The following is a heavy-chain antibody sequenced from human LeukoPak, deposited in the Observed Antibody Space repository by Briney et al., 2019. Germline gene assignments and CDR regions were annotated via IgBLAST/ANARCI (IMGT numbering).Heavy chain of an antibody. Sequence: PGGSLRLSCAASGFTVSSNYMSWVRQAPGKGLEWVSGISSSGGSTYYADSVKGRFTISRDNSKNTLYLQMNSLRAEDTAVYYCAKEPRRGYYDSSGYFDYWGQGTLVTVSS. V-gene: IGHV3-23*01. J-gene: IGHJ4*02. CDR3: AKEPRRGYYDSSGYFDY. D-gene: IGHD3-22*01. CDR1: GFTVSSNY. CDR2: ISSSGGST.